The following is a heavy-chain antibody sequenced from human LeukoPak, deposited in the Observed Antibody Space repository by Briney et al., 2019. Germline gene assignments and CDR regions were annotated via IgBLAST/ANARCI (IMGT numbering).Heavy chain of an antibody. CDR3: ARDEGGYCTNGVCLPRNY. V-gene: IGHV1-18*01. J-gene: IGHJ4*02. Sequence: ASVKVSCKASGYTFTSYGISWVRQAPGQGLEWMGWISAYNGNTNYAQKLQGGVTMTTDTSTSTAYMELRSLRSDGTAVYYCARDEGGYCTNGVCLPRNYWGQGTLVTVSS. D-gene: IGHD2-8*01. CDR1: GYTFTSYG. CDR2: ISAYNGNT.